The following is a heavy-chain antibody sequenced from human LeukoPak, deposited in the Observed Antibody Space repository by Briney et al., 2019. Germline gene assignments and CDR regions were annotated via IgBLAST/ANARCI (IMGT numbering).Heavy chain of an antibody. CDR2: ISSSSSTI. D-gene: IGHD3-22*01. Sequence: GSLRLSCAASGFTFSSYEMNWVRQAPGKGLEWVSYISSSSSTIYYADSVKGRFTISRDNAKNSLYLQMNSLRAEDTAVYYCARDLGTMIVVGWYFDLWGRGTLVTVSS. CDR3: ARDLGTMIVVGWYFDL. J-gene: IGHJ2*01. V-gene: IGHV3-48*01. CDR1: GFTFSSYE.